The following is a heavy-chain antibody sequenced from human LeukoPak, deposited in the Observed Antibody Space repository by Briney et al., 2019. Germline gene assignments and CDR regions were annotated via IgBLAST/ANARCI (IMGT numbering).Heavy chain of an antibody. D-gene: IGHD5-18*01. J-gene: IGHJ4*02. CDR2: IYPSGGST. CDR3: ASGYSYGYNY. CDR1: GYTFTSYY. Sequence: VGSVKVSCKASGYTFTSYYMHWVRQAPGQGLEWMGIIYPSGGSTSYAQKFQSKVTMTRDTSTSTVYMELSSLRSEDTAVYYCASGYSYGYNYWGQGTLVTVSS. V-gene: IGHV1-46*01.